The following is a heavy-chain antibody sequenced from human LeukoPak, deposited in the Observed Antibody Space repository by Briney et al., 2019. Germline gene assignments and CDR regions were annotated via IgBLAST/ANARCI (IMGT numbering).Heavy chain of an antibody. CDR2: VYYSGRT. D-gene: IGHD1-26*01. Sequence: SETLSLTCSVSGGSISGYYWTWIRQSPGMGLEWIGYVYYSGRTTYNPSLKSRVTMSVDTSKNQFSLNLSSVTAADTAVYYCAREGGSGSSWGLNYFDYWGQGTLVAVSS. CDR1: GGSISGYY. CDR3: AREGGSGSSWGLNYFDY. V-gene: IGHV4-59*01. J-gene: IGHJ4*02.